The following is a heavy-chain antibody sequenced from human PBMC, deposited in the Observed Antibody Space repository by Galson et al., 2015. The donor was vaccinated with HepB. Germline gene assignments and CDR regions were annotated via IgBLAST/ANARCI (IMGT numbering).Heavy chain of an antibody. CDR3: ARVRDYYDSSGYYSERYYFDY. J-gene: IGHJ4*02. Sequence: SVKVSCKASGYTFTGYYMHWVRQAPGQGLEWMGWINPNSGGTNYAQKFQGRVTMTRDTSISTAYMELSRLRSDDTAVYYCARVRDYYDSSGYYSERYYFDYWGQGTLVTVSS. CDR2: INPNSGGT. D-gene: IGHD3-22*01. V-gene: IGHV1-2*02. CDR1: GYTFTGYY.